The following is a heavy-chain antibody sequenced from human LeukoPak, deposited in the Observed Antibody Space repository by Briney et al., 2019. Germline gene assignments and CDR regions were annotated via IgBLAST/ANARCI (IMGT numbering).Heavy chain of an antibody. V-gene: IGHV3-30*03. J-gene: IGHJ4*02. CDR3: ARGTDY. CDR2: ISYDGSNK. Sequence: GGSLRLSCAASGFTFSSYGMHWVRQAPGKGLEWVAVISYDGSNKYYADSVKGRFTISRDNSKNTLYLQMNSLRAEDTAVYYCARGTDYWGQGTLVTVSS. CDR1: GFTFSSYG.